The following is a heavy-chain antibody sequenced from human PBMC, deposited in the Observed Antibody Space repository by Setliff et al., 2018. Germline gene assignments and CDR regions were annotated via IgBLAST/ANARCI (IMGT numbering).Heavy chain of an antibody. CDR2: ISWNSGSI. CDR3: AKGGLRYFDWLPD. CDR1: GFTFDDYA. V-gene: IGHV3-9*01. D-gene: IGHD3-9*01. J-gene: IGHJ4*02. Sequence: GGSLRLSCAASGFTFDDYAMHWVRQAPGKGLEWVSGISWNSGSIGYADSVKGRFTISRDNAKNSLYLQMNNLRAEDTALYYCAKGGLRYFDWLPDWGQGTLVTVS.